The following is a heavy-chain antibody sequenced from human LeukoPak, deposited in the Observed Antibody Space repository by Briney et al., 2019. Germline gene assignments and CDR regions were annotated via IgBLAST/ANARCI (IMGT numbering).Heavy chain of an antibody. V-gene: IGHV4-59*01. CDR1: CGSISSYY. D-gene: IGHD3-10*01. CDR3: ARDLRGSGSYYTHNWFDP. J-gene: IGHJ5*02. CDR2: IYYSGST. Sequence: PSETLSLTCTVSCGSISSYYWSWIRQPPGKGLEWIGYIYYSGSTNYNPSLKSRVTISVDTSKNQFSLKLSSVTAADTAVYYCARDLRGSGSYYTHNWFDPWGQGTLVTVSS.